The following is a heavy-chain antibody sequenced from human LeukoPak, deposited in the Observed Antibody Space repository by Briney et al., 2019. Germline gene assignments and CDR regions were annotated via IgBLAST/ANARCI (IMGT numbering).Heavy chain of an antibody. D-gene: IGHD3-3*01. V-gene: IGHV3-23*01. CDR3: ARDLKRFLFLFQH. CDR2: ISGSGGST. CDR1: GFTFSSYA. J-gene: IGHJ1*01. Sequence: GGSLRLSCAASGFTFSSYAMSWVRQAPGKGLEWVSAISGSGGSTYYADSVKGRFTISRDNAKNSLYLQMNSLRAEDTAVYYCARDLKRFLFLFQHWGQGTLVTVSS.